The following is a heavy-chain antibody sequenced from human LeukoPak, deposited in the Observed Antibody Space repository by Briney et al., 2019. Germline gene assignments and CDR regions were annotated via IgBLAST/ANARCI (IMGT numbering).Heavy chain of an antibody. CDR3: ARAPDSDSGYDYFDY. J-gene: IGHJ4*02. CDR2: IDPSDSYT. D-gene: IGHD5-12*01. V-gene: IGHV5-10-1*01. Sequence: GESLKISCKGSGYTFTNHWISWVRQMPGKGLQWMGKIDPSDSYTNYSPSFQGHVTISADKSISTAYLQWSSLKASDTAMYYCARAPDSDSGYDYFDYWGQGTLVTVSS. CDR1: GYTFTNHW.